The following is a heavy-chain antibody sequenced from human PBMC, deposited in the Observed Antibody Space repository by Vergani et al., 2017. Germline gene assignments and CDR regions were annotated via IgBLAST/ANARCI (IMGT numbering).Heavy chain of an antibody. CDR1: GFTFDDYA. CDR2: ISGDGGST. J-gene: IGHJ6*03. CDR3: AKAVTYRLVVPAASYMDV. D-gene: IGHD2-2*01. Sequence: EVQLVESGGGVVQPGGSLRLSCAASGFTFDDYAMHWVRQAPGKGLEWVSLISGDGGSTYYADSVKGRFTISRENSKNSLYLQMNSLRTEDTALYYCAKAVTYRLVVPAASYMDVWGKGTTVTVSS. V-gene: IGHV3-43*02.